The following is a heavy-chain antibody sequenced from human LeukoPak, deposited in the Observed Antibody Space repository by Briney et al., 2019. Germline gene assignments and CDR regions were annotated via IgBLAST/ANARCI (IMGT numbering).Heavy chain of an antibody. V-gene: IGHV1-18*01. CDR3: ARGQSIYGDYYYYYMDV. J-gene: IGHJ6*03. D-gene: IGHD4-17*01. CDR2: ISAYNGNT. CDR1: GYTFTSYG. Sequence: GASVKVSCKASGYTFTSYGISWVRQAPGQGLEWMGWISAYNGNTNYAQKLQGRVTMTTDTSTSTAYMELRSLRSDDTAVYYCARGQSIYGDYYYYYMDVWGKGTTVTVSS.